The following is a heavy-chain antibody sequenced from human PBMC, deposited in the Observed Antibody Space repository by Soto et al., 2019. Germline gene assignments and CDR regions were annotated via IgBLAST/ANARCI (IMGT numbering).Heavy chain of an antibody. J-gene: IGHJ1*01. CDR2: INAGNGNT. CDR3: ASERYYYDSSGYTSGYFQH. V-gene: IGHV1-3*01. D-gene: IGHD3-22*01. Sequence: ASVKVSCKASGYTFTSYAMHWVRQAPGQRLEWMGWINAGNGNTKYSQKFQGRVTITRDTSASTAYMELSSLSSEDTAVFYCASERYYYDSSGYTSGYFQHWGQGTLVTVSS. CDR1: GYTFTSYA.